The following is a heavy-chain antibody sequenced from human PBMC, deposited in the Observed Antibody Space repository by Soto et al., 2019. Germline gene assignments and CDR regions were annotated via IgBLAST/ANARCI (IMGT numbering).Heavy chain of an antibody. CDR1: GFSLSTSGVG. Sequence: QITLKESGPTLVKPTQTLTLTCTFSGFSLSTSGVGVGWIRQPPGKALEWLALIYWDDDKRYSPSLKSRLTITKDTSKNQVVLTMTNMDPVDTATYYYAHSTHNWNYVFGSHWFDPWGQGTLVTVSS. D-gene: IGHD1-7*01. J-gene: IGHJ5*02. CDR3: AHSTHNWNYVFGSHWFDP. V-gene: IGHV2-5*02. CDR2: IYWDDDK.